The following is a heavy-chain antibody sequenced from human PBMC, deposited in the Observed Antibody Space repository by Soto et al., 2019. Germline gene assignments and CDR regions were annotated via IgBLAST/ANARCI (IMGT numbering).Heavy chain of an antibody. J-gene: IGHJ6*03. CDR3: ARDGIVVVVAATADYYYMDV. Sequence: ASVKVSCKASGYTFTSYGISWVRQAPGQGLEWMGWISAYNGNTNYAQKLQGRVTMTTDTSTSTAYMELRSLRSDDTAVYYCARDGIVVVVAATADYYYMDVWGKGPTVTVSS. CDR2: ISAYNGNT. CDR1: GYTFTSYG. V-gene: IGHV1-18*01. D-gene: IGHD2-15*01.